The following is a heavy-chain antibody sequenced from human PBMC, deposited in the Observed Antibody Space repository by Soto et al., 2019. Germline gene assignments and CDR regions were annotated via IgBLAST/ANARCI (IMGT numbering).Heavy chain of an antibody. Sequence: GGSLRLSCAASGFTFSSYGMHWVRQAPGKGLGWVAVISYDGSNKYYADSVKGRFTISRDNSKNTLYLQMNSLRAEDTAVYYCARDGQVQAFERWGQGTMVTVS. J-gene: IGHJ3*02. V-gene: IGHV3-30*03. CDR2: ISYDGSNK. CDR1: GFTFSSYG. CDR3: ARDGQVQAFER.